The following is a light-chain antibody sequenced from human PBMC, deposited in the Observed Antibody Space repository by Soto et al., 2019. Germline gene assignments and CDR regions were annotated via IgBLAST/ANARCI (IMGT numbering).Light chain of an antibody. CDR2: GAS. J-gene: IGKJ3*01. Sequence: EIVMTQSPATLSVSPGERATLSCRASQSVSSNLAWYQQKPGQAPRLLIYGASTRATAIPARFSGSGSGTEFTLTISSLQSEDFAVYYCQHYNNCPITFGPGTKVDIK. CDR1: QSVSSN. CDR3: QHYNNCPIT. V-gene: IGKV3-15*01.